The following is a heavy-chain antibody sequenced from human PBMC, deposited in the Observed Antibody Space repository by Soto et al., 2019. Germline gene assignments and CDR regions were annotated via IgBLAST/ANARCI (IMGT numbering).Heavy chain of an antibody. V-gene: IGHV1-69*13. Sequence: AVKISCKASGGTFSSYAISWVRQALGQGLEWMVGIIPIFGTANYAQKYQGRVTITADESTSTAYMELSSLRSEATAVYYCARVSDGTYYYDSSGFNWSDPWGQGTLVTVSS. D-gene: IGHD3-22*01. CDR3: ARVSDGTYYYDSSGFNWSDP. J-gene: IGHJ5*02. CDR1: GGTFSSYA. CDR2: IIPIFGTA.